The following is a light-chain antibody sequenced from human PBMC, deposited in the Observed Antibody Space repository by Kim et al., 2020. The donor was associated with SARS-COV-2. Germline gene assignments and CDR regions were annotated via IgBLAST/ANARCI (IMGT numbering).Light chain of an antibody. CDR2: GAS. CDR3: QQYGSSPLT. Sequence: EIVLTQSPGTLSLSPGERATLSCRASQSVSNSYLAWYQQKPGQAPRLLIYGASSRATGIPDRFSGSGSGTDLTFSISRLEPEDFAVYYCQQYGSSPLTFGGGTKVEIK. J-gene: IGKJ4*01. CDR1: QSVSNSY. V-gene: IGKV3-20*01.